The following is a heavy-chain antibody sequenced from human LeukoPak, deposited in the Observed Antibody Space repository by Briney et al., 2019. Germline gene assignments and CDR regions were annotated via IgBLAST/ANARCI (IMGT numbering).Heavy chain of an antibody. J-gene: IGHJ6*02. V-gene: IGHV1-8*01. Sequence: ASVKVSCKASGYTFTSYDINWVRQATGQGLEWMGWMNPNSGNTGYAQKFQGRVTMTRNTSISTAYMELSSLRSEDTAVYYCARQYSYGFKDYYYGMDVWGQGTTVTVSS. CDR2: MNPNSGNT. D-gene: IGHD5-18*01. CDR1: GYTFTSYD. CDR3: ARQYSYGFKDYYYGMDV.